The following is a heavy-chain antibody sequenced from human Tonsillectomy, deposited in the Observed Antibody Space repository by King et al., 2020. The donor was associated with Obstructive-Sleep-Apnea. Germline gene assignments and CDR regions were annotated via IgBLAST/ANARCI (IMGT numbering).Heavy chain of an antibody. Sequence: VQLVESGTEVKKPGASVKVSCKASGYTFTNFYMHWVRQAPGQGLQWMGLIDPSGGSTAYAQKFQDRVTMTRDTSTSTIYLELSSLNAEDTAVYYCARDQWLDYRWYFYGMDVWGQGTTVTVSS. CDR3: ARDQWLDYRWYFYGMDV. V-gene: IGHV1-46*01. J-gene: IGHJ6*02. D-gene: IGHD6-19*01. CDR2: IDPSGGST. CDR1: GYTFTNFY.